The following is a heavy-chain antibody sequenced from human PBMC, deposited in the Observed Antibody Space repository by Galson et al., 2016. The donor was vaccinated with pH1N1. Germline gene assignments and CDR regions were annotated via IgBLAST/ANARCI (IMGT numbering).Heavy chain of an antibody. J-gene: IGHJ3*02. CDR2: IKQDGSEK. Sequence: SLRLSCAASGFTFSRYWMSWVRQAPGKGLEWVANIKQDGSEKSYVDSVKGRFTVSRDNAKNSLYLQMNSLRGGDTAVYYCARDRGFLSVTTSAFHMWGQGTMVTVSS. V-gene: IGHV3-7*03. CDR1: GFTFSRYW. D-gene: IGHD4-17*01. CDR3: ARDRGFLSVTTSAFHM.